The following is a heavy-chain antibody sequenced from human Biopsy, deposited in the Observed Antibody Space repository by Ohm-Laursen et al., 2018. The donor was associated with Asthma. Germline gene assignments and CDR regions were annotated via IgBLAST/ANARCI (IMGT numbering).Heavy chain of an antibody. Sequence: TLTLTRAVYGGSFSGYYWSWIRQPPGKGLEWIGEIKHSGSTNYNPSLKSRVTIPVDASKNQFSLKLSSVTAADTAVYYCARAGQCSSPSCYNPGWFDPWGQGTLVTVSS. CDR2: IKHSGST. V-gene: IGHV4-34*01. D-gene: IGHD2-2*01. J-gene: IGHJ5*02. CDR3: ARAGQCSSPSCYNPGWFDP. CDR1: GGSFSGYY.